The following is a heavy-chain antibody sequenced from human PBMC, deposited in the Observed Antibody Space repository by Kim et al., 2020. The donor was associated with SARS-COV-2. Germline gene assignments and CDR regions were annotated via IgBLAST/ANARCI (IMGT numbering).Heavy chain of an antibody. D-gene: IGHD3-10*01. Sequence: SETLSLTCTVSGGSISSGSYYWSWIRQPPGKGLEWIGYIYYSGSTNYNPSLKSRVTISVDTSKNQFSLKLSSVTAADTAVYYCARVVVWFGDYYFDYWGQGTLVTVSS. CDR1: GGSISSGSYY. J-gene: IGHJ4*02. CDR2: IYYSGST. V-gene: IGHV4-61*01. CDR3: ARVVVWFGDYYFDY.